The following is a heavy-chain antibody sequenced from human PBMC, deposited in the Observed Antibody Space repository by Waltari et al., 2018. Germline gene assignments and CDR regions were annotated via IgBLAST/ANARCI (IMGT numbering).Heavy chain of an antibody. CDR2: IIPIFATA. CDR3: ARVGSMQQRPFDP. D-gene: IGHD6-13*01. V-gene: IGHV1-69*12. J-gene: IGHJ5*02. CDR1: GGTFSSYA. Sequence: QVQLVQSGAEVKKPGSSVKVSCKASGGTFSSYAISWVRQAPGQGLEWMGGIIPIFATANYAQKFQGRGTITADESTSTAYMERSSLRSEDTAVYYCARVGSMQQRPFDPWGQGTLVTVSS.